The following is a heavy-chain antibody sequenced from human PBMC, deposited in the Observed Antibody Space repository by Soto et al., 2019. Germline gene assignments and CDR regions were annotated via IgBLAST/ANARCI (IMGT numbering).Heavy chain of an antibody. CDR1: GFTFSSYW. V-gene: IGHV3-7*01. J-gene: IGHJ4*02. Sequence: GGSLRLSCAASGFTFSSYWMSWVRQAPGKGLEWVANIKQDGSEKYYVDSVKGRFTISRDNAKNSLYLQMNSLRAEDTAVYYCARSEYSGYSQLYYFDYWGQGTLVTVSS. D-gene: IGHD5-12*01. CDR2: IKQDGSEK. CDR3: ARSEYSGYSQLYYFDY.